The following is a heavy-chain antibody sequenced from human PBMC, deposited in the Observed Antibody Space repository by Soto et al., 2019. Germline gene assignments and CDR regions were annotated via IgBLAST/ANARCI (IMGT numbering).Heavy chain of an antibody. J-gene: IGHJ4*02. V-gene: IGHV3-13*01. D-gene: IGHD7-27*01. CDR1: GFTFSSYD. CDR3: ARAETGEKYDY. CDR2: IGTAGDT. Sequence: GGSLRLSCAASGFTFSSYDMHWVRQATGKGLEWVSAIGTAGDTYYPGSVKGRFTISRENAKNSLYLQMNSLRAEDTAVYYCARAETGEKYDYWGQGTLVTVSS.